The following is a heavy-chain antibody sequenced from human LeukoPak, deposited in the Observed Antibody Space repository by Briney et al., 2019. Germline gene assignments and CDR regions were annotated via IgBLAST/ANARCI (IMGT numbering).Heavy chain of an antibody. CDR1: GFTFNTYS. CDR3: ARDDVGATAGY. CDR2: IDSSGGYM. J-gene: IGHJ4*02. V-gene: IGHV3-21*01. Sequence: GGSLRLSCEASGFTFNTYSMNWARQAPGKGLEWVSSIDSSGGYMFYADSVKGRFTISRDNAKNSLYLQMNSLRAEDTAVYYCARDDVGATAGYWGQGTLVTVSS. D-gene: IGHD1-26*01.